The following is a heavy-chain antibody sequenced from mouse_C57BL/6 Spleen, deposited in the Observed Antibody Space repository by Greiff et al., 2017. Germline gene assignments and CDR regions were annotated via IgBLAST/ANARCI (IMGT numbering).Heavy chain of an antibody. CDR1: GFSLTSYG. V-gene: IGHV2-5*01. D-gene: IGHD1-1*01. J-gene: IGHJ1*03. CDR3: AKHTVVANGYFDV. CDR2: IWRGGST. Sequence: VQRVESGPGLVQPSQSLSITCTVSGFSLTSYGVHWVRQSPGKGLEWLGVIWRGGSTDYNAAFMSRLSITKDNSKSQVFFKMNSLQADDTAIYYCAKHTVVANGYFDVWGTGTTVTVSS.